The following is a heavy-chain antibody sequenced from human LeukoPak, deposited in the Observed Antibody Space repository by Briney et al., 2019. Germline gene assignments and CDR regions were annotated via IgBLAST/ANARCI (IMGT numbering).Heavy chain of an antibody. CDR1: GYSFTFYW. Sequence: GESLKISCQGSGYSFTFYWIAWVRQMPGNGLEYMGIIYPGDSHTRYSPSFQGQVTVSADKSISTAYLQLKSLKASDTAMYYCARQDASGLYSFDYWGQGSLVTVSS. D-gene: IGHD3-10*01. CDR3: ARQDASGLYSFDY. J-gene: IGHJ4*02. CDR2: IYPGDSHT. V-gene: IGHV5-51*01.